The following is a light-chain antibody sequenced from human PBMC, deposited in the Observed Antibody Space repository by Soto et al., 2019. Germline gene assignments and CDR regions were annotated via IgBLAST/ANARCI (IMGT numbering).Light chain of an antibody. CDR2: DAS. J-gene: IGKJ5*01. V-gene: IGKV1-5*01. CDR1: QSISRW. CDR3: QQYNTYST. Sequence: DIQKTQSPSTLSASVGHRVTITCRASQSISRWLAWYQQKPGKAPKALIYDASTLGSGVPSRFSGGGSGTEFTLTISRLKPDDFATYYCQQYNTYSTFGQGTRLEI.